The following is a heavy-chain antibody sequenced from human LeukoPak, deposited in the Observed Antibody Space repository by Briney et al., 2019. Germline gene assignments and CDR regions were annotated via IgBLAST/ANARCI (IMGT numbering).Heavy chain of an antibody. J-gene: IGHJ4*02. CDR3: ARDRPTGASRVFVVQ. V-gene: IGHV3-21*06. D-gene: IGHD2-15*01. CDR1: GFSFSTYA. CDR2: MSSGSRYI. Sequence: PGGSLRLSCTASGFSFSTYAMTWVRQAPGKVLEWISSMSSGSRYIYYADSVRGRFTISRDNTKNSLYLLMNNLRAEDTAIYYCARDRPTGASRVFVVQWGQGTPVTVSS.